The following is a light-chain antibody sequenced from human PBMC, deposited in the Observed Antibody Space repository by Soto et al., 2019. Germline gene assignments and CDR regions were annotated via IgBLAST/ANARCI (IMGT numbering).Light chain of an antibody. J-gene: IGKJ5*01. V-gene: IGKV1-39*01. CDR2: AAS. CDR3: QQRSNWPPLIS. Sequence: DIQMTQSPSSLSASVGDRVTITCRASQSIGSYLNWYQQAPGRAPKFLISAASSLQSGVPARFSGSGSGTDFTLTISSLEPEDFAVYYCQQRSNWPPLISFGQGTRLEIK. CDR1: QSIGSY.